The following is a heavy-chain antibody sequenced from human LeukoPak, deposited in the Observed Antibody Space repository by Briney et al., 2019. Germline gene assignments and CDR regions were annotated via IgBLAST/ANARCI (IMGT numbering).Heavy chain of an antibody. CDR1: GFTFSNYD. CDR3: ARGPSGSSAGFDY. Sequence: GGSLRLSCAASGFTFSNYDMHWVRQATGKGLEWVSVIGAAGDTYYPGSVKGRFTISRENAKNSLYLQMNSLRVGDTAVHYCARGPSGSSAGFDYWGQGTLVTVSS. J-gene: IGHJ4*02. V-gene: IGHV3-13*01. D-gene: IGHD1-26*01. CDR2: IGAAGDT.